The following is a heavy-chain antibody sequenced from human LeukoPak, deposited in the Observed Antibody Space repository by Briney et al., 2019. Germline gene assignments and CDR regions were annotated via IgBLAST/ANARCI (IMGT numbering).Heavy chain of an antibody. CDR3: ARDYGIVVVPAADAFDI. D-gene: IGHD2-2*01. Sequence: ASVKVSCKASGYTFTSYGISWVRQAPGQGLEWMGWISAYNGNTNYAQKLQGRVTMTTDTSTSTAYMELRSLRSDDTAVYYCARDYGIVVVPAADAFDIWGKGTMVTVSS. J-gene: IGHJ3*02. CDR2: ISAYNGNT. V-gene: IGHV1-18*04. CDR1: GYTFTSYG.